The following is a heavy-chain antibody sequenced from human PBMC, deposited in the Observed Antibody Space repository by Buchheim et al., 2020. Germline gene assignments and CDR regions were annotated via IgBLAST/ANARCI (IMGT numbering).Heavy chain of an antibody. CDR3: TKAYYYGSGDYYSRLGYFFGMDV. CDR2: ISYDGSKK. CDR1: GFSFRDYG. V-gene: IGHV3-30*18. J-gene: IGHJ6*02. D-gene: IGHD3-10*01. Sequence: QVQVVESGGGVVQPGGSPRLSCGASGFSFRDYGMHWVRQAPGKGLAWVAVISYDGSKKYSGDSVKGRFTISRDNSKNTVYFQMNSLRVEDTAVYYCTKAYYYGSGDYYSRLGYFFGMDVWGPGTT.